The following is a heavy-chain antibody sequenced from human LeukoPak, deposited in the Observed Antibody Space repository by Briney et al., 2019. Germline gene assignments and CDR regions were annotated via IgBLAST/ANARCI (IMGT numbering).Heavy chain of an antibody. CDR3: ARLSTDDYVWGSYRFGLENGGGFDY. CDR2: IYYGGST. V-gene: IGHV4-39*01. Sequence: PSETLSLTCTVSGGSISSSSYYWGWIRQPPGKGLEWIGSIYYGGSTHYNPSLKSRVTISVDKSKNQFSLKLSSVTAADTAVYYCARLSTDDYVWGSYRFGLENGGGFDYWGQGTLVTVSS. D-gene: IGHD3-16*02. CDR1: GGSISSSSYY. J-gene: IGHJ4*02.